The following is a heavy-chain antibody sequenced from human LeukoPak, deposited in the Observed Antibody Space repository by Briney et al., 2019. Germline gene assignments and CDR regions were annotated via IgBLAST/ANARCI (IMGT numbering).Heavy chain of an antibody. D-gene: IGHD3-3*01. V-gene: IGHV3-53*01. CDR2: IYSGGGT. CDR1: GFTFSSYA. J-gene: IGHJ4*02. CDR3: AAGRSGVFDY. Sequence: GGSLRLSCAASGFTFSSYAMSWVRQAPGKGLEWVSVIYSGGGTYYADSVKGRSTISRDNSKNTLYFQMTSLRAEDTAVYYCAAGRSGVFDYWGQGTLVTVSS.